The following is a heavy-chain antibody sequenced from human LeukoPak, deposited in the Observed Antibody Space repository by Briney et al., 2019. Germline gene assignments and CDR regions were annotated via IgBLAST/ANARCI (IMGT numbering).Heavy chain of an antibody. J-gene: IGHJ3*02. CDR3: AADLRLDDAFDI. Sequence: SETLSLTCTVSGYSISSGYYWGWIRQPPGKGLEWIGSIYHSGSTNYNPSLKSRVTISVDKSKNQFSLKLSSVTAADTAVYYCAADLRLDDAFDIWGQGTMVTVSS. D-gene: IGHD4-17*01. V-gene: IGHV4-38-2*02. CDR2: IYHSGST. CDR1: GYSISSGYY.